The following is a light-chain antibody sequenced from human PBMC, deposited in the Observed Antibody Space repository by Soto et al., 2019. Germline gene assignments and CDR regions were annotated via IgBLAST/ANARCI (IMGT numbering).Light chain of an antibody. V-gene: IGLV2-23*01. J-gene: IGLJ1*01. CDR3: CSYAGSSTFYV. CDR1: SSDVGSYNL. CDR2: GGS. Sequence: QSALTQPASVSGSPGQSITISCTGTSSDVGSYNLVSWYQQHPGKAPKLMIYGGSKRPSGVSNRFSGSKSGNTASLTISGLQAEDEADYYCCSYAGSSTFYVFGTGTKLTV.